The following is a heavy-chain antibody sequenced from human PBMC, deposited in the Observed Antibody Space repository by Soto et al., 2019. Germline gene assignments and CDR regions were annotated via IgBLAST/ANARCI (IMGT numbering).Heavy chain of an antibody. D-gene: IGHD1-26*01. Sequence: QVQLVESGGGLVKPGGSLRLSCAASGFTFSDYYMSWIRQAPGKGLEWVSYISSSSSYTNYADAVKGRFTISRDNAKNSLHLQMNSLRADDTAVYYCASVVGATAFDYWGQGTLVTVSS. V-gene: IGHV3-11*05. CDR2: ISSSSSYT. J-gene: IGHJ4*02. CDR1: GFTFSDYY. CDR3: ASVVGATAFDY.